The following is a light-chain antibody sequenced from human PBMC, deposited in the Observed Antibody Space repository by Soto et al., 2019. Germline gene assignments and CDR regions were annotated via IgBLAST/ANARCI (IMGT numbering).Light chain of an antibody. J-gene: IGKJ2*01. CDR1: QSVSSSY. CDR2: GAS. CDR3: HHEGSSPGNT. Sequence: EIVLTQSPGTLSLSPGERATLSCRASQSVSSSYLPWYRQKPGQAPRLLIYGASRRATGIPDRFSGSGSGPDFTLTIRSLGPADVAVDYCHHEGSSPGNTFGQGTKLEIK. V-gene: IGKV3-20*01.